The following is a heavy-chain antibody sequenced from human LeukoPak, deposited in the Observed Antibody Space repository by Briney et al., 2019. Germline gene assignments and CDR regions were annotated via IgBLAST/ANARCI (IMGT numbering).Heavy chain of an antibody. D-gene: IGHD5-18*01. CDR2: IYHSGST. CDR1: GGSISSSNW. CDR3: ARSGIRLWSGGFDY. V-gene: IGHV4-4*02. Sequence: SGTLSLTCAVSGGSISSSNWWSWVRQPPGKGLEWIGEIYHSGSTDYNPSLKSRVTISVDKSKNQFSLKLSSVTAADTAVYYCARSGIRLWSGGFDYWSQGTLVTVSS. J-gene: IGHJ4*02.